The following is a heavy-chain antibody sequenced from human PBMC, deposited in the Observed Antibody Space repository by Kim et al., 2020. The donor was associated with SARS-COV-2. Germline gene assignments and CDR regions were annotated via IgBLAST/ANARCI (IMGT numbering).Heavy chain of an antibody. D-gene: IGHD6-25*01. J-gene: IGHJ4*02. CDR3: TSLITA. Sequence: GGSLRLSCAASGFTFSGSPMHWVRQAAGKGLEWVGRVGHKAHNYATTYGASVKGSFTISRDDSKNTAYLQMNSPKTEDTAVYYCTSLITAWGQGTLVTVSS. CDR2: VGHKAHNYAT. V-gene: IGHV3-73*01. CDR1: GFTFSGSP.